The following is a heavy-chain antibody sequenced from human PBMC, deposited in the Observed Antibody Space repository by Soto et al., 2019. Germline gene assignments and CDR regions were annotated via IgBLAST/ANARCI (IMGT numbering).Heavy chain of an antibody. CDR3: AKDTGRFWSGYYSPYYFDY. J-gene: IGHJ4*02. CDR2: ISGSGGST. D-gene: IGHD3-3*01. V-gene: IGHV3-23*01. Sequence: GGSLRLSCAASGFTFSSYAMSWVRQAPGKGLEWVSAISGSGGSTYYADSVKGRFTISRDNSKNTLYLQMNSLRAEDTAVYYCAKDTGRFWSGYYSPYYFDYWGQGTLVTVSS. CDR1: GFTFSSYA.